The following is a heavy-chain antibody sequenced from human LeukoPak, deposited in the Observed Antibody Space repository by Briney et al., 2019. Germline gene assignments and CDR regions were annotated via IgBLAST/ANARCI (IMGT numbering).Heavy chain of an antibody. V-gene: IGHV3-23*01. D-gene: IGHD3-16*01. CDR3: ARSTLGVPLHY. CDR1: GFTFSNYA. J-gene: IGHJ4*02. CDR2: ISYSGDTT. Sequence: GGSLRLSCAASGFTFSNYAMNWVRQAPGKGLEWVSVISYSGDTTYYADSMKGRFTISRDNSKNTLFLQMNSLRIEDTAVYYCARSTLGVPLHYWGQGTLVTVSS.